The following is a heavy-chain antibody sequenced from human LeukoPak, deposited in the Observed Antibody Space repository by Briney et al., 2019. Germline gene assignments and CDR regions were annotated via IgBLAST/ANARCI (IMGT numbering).Heavy chain of an antibody. J-gene: IGHJ4*02. Sequence: GGSLRLSCAASGFTFSGYSMNWVRQAPGKGLEWVSSISSSSSYIYYADSVKGRFTISRDNAKNSLYLQMNGLRAEDTAVYSCARVNDYDSGSLYRPIDYWGQGTLVTVSS. CDR1: GFTFSGYS. D-gene: IGHD3-10*01. CDR3: ARVNDYDSGSLYRPIDY. V-gene: IGHV3-21*01. CDR2: ISSSSSYI.